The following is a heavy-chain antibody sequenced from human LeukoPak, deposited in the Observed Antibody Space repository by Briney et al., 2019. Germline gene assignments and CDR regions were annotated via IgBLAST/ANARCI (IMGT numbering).Heavy chain of an antibody. J-gene: IGHJ4*02. D-gene: IGHD4-23*01. CDR3: ARARGYGGEYYFDY. CDR2: ISGSTGDT. CDR1: GYSFVLYG. Sequence: ASVKVSCKASGYSFVLYGISWVRQAPGEGPEWMGWISGSTGDTNYAQKFQGRVTITADKSTSTAYMELSSLRSEDTAVYYCARARGYGGEYYFDYWGQGTLVTVSS. V-gene: IGHV1-18*01.